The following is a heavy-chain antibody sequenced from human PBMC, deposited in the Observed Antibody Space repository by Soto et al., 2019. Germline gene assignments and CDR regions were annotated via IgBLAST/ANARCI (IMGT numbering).Heavy chain of an antibody. J-gene: IGHJ6*02. CDR1: GGSFSGYY. CDR3: ARGRGGDYVWGSYRYTDYYYGMDV. CDR2: INHSGST. D-gene: IGHD3-16*02. Sequence: TLSLTCAVYGGSFSGYYWSWIRQPPGKGLEWIGEINHSGSTNYNPSLKSRVTISVDTSKNQFSLKLSSVTAADTAVYYCARGRGGDYVWGSYRYTDYYYGMDVWGQGTTVTVSS. V-gene: IGHV4-34*01.